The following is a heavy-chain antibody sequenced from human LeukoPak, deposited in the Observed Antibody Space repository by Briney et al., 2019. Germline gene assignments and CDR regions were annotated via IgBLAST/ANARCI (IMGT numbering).Heavy chain of an antibody. V-gene: IGHV3-23*01. J-gene: IGHJ4*02. Sequence: GGSLRLSCAASGFTFSNYAMTWVRQAPGMGLEWVSYISGSGSSSYYADSVKGRFTVSRDNSKNTLHLQMNSLRAEDTAVYYYAKDFLYNVVDYWGQGTLVAVSS. D-gene: IGHD3-10*01. CDR1: GFTFSNYA. CDR3: AKDFLYNVVDY. CDR2: ISGSGSSS.